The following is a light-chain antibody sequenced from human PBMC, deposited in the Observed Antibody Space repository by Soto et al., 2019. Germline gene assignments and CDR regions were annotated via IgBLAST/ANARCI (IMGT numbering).Light chain of an antibody. Sequence: QSALTQPASVSGSPGQLITISCTGTSSDVGSYNLVSWYQQHPGKAPKLMIYEVSKRPSGVSNRFSGSKSGNTASLTISGLQAEDEADYYCCSYAGSSFDVFGTGTKVTVL. V-gene: IGLV2-23*02. CDR3: CSYAGSSFDV. CDR2: EVS. CDR1: SSDVGSYNL. J-gene: IGLJ1*01.